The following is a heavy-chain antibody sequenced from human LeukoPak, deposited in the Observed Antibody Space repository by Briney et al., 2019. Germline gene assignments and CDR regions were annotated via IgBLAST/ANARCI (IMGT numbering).Heavy chain of an antibody. D-gene: IGHD3-22*01. J-gene: IGHJ4*02. CDR1: GFTVSTYW. Sequence: GGSLRLSCEVSGFTVSTYWMHWVRQGPGKGLEWVARLSSDGRSTNYADFVKGRATISRDNAKNTLFLEMSGLRADDTAVYYCARSYNYRSDYWGQGTLVVVSS. V-gene: IGHV3-74*01. CDR3: ARSYNYRSDY. CDR2: LSSDGRST.